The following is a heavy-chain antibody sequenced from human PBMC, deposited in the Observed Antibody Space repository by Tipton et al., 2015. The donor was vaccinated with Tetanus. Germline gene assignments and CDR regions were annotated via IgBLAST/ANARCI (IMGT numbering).Heavy chain of an antibody. V-gene: IGHV4-39*01. Sequence: GLVKPSETLSLTCTVSGVSISSSNYYWGWIRQPPGEGLEWIASVYYDGSAYTNPSLKSRIAISIDTSGSQFSLKVHSVTAADTAFYYCTRHVVEAVPRWFDPWGQGTLVTVSS. CDR2: VYYDGSA. CDR1: GVSISSSNYY. D-gene: IGHD2-2*01. J-gene: IGHJ5*02. CDR3: TRHVVEAVPRWFDP.